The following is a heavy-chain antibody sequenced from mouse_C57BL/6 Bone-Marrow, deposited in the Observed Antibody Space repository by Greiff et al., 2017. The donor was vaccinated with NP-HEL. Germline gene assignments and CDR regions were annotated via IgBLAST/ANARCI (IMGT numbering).Heavy chain of an antibody. CDR1: GFTFSDYY. J-gene: IGHJ3*01. D-gene: IGHD2-3*01. Sequence: EVKLVESEGGLVQPGSSMKLSCTASGFTFSDYYMAWVRQVPEKGLEWVANINNDGSSTYYMDSLKSRFIISRDNAKNILYLQMSSLKSEDTATYYCARDDGYYAGFAYWGQGTLVTVSA. V-gene: IGHV5-16*01. CDR3: ARDDGYYAGFAY. CDR2: INNDGSST.